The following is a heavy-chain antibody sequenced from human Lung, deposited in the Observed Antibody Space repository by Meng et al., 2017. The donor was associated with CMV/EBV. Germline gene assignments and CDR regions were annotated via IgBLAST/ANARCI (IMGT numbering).Heavy chain of an antibody. J-gene: IGHJ4*02. V-gene: IGHV3-23*01. CDR1: EFTFSSYA. D-gene: IGHD6-13*01. Sequence: CCAAAEFTFSSYAMSWVRQAAGKGLEWGSAITASGGSTYHADSVKGRFTISRDNSKKMLYLQLNSLRVEDTAVYYCAKAFSSSRYRESYDYWGQGTXVTVYS. CDR3: AKAFSSSRYRESYDY. CDR2: ITASGGST.